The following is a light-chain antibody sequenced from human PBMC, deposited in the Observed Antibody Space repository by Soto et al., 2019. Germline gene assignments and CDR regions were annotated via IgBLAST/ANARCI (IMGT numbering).Light chain of an antibody. J-gene: IGKJ1*01. V-gene: IGKV3-15*01. CDR1: QSVSSN. CDR3: QQYNNWPRT. Sequence: EILVTQSPATLSVSPGERAKLSGRASQSVSSNFAWYQQKPGQAPRLLIYGASTRATGIPARFSGSGSGTEFTLTISSLQSEDFAVYYCQQYNNWPRTFGQGTKVDIK. CDR2: GAS.